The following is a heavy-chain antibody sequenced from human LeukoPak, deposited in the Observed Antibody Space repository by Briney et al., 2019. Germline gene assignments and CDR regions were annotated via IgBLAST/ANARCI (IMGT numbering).Heavy chain of an antibody. CDR2: IIPIFGMA. CDR1: GGTFSSYA. V-gene: IGHV1-69*04. D-gene: IGHD6-13*01. CDR3: ARENYSSSWANWFDP. J-gene: IGHJ5*02. Sequence: ASVKVSCKASGGTFSSYAISWVRQAPGQGLEWMGRIIPIFGMANYAQKFQGRVTITADKSTSTAYMELSSLRSEDTAVYYCARENYSSSWANWFDPWGQGTLVTVSS.